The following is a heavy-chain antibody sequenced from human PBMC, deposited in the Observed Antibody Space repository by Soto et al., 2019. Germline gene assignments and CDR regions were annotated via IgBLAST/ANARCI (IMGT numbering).Heavy chain of an antibody. Sequence: PGGSLRLSCAASGFRFSDHYMTWIRQAPGKGLEWVSISSGSGSGGSTNYADSVKGRFTISRDNSKNTLYLQMDSLRVEDTAVYYCAKDRDDYRNYVFDYWGQGTLVTVSS. CDR2: SSGSGSGGST. J-gene: IGHJ4*02. CDR3: AKDRDDYRNYVFDY. D-gene: IGHD4-4*01. CDR1: GFRFSDHY. V-gene: IGHV3-23*01.